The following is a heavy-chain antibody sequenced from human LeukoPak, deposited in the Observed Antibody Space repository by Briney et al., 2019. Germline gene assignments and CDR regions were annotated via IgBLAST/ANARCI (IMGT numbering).Heavy chain of an antibody. CDR3: AKRQGGDYGYFDG. CDR1: GFTFSSYW. Sequence: GGSLRLSCAASGFTFSSYWMHWVRQAPGKGLVWVSRINSDGSSTSYADSVKGRFTISRDNSKNMVYLQMNSLRAEDTAVYYCAKRQGGDYGYFDGWGQGTLVTVSS. V-gene: IGHV3-74*01. CDR2: INSDGSST. D-gene: IGHD4-17*01. J-gene: IGHJ4*02.